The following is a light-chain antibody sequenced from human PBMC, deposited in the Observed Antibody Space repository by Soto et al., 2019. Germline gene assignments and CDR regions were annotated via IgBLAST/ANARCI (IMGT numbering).Light chain of an antibody. CDR3: ATWDDSLNVYV. V-gene: IGLV1-44*01. CDR1: SSNIGSFA. CDR2: RNN. Sequence: QSVLTQPPSASGTPGQRVTISCSGSSSNIGSFAVNWYQQLPGTAPKVLIYRNNQRPSGVPDRFSGSKSGTSASLAISGLQSEDEADYSCATWDDSLNVYVFGTGTKLTVL. J-gene: IGLJ1*01.